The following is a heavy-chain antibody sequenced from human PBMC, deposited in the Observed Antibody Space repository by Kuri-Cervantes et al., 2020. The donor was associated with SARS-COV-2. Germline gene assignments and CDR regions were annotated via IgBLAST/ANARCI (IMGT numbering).Heavy chain of an antibody. CDR3: AREEGGELGEAFDY. CDR1: GFTFSGYS. Sequence: GESLKISCAASGFTFSGYSMNWIRQAPGKGLGWVASIDSSSYYIYHADSVKGRLTISRDNAKTSLYLQMNSLKPEDTAVYYCAREEGGELGEAFDYWGQGAPVTVSS. CDR2: IDSSSYYI. V-gene: IGHV3-21*01. D-gene: IGHD7-27*01. J-gene: IGHJ4*02.